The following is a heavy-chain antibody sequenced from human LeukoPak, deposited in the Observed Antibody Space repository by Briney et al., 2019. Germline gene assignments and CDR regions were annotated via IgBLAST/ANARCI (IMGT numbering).Heavy chain of an antibody. D-gene: IGHD4-17*01. V-gene: IGHV3-74*01. Sequence: PGGSLRLSCAASGFTFSSYWMHWVRQPPGKGLEWVSRINSDGSTTAYADSVKGRFTISRDNSKNTLYLQMNSLRAEDTAVYYCARDSHDYGDLDYWGQGTLVTVSS. CDR2: INSDGSTT. J-gene: IGHJ4*02. CDR3: ARDSHDYGDLDY. CDR1: GFTFSSYW.